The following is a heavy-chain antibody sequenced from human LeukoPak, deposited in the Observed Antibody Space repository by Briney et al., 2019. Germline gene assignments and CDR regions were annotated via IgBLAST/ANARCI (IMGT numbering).Heavy chain of an antibody. CDR1: GGSFSGYY. D-gene: IGHD2-8*01. CDR3: ARGPSIGYCTNGVCYKIDY. J-gene: IGHJ4*02. V-gene: IGHV4-34*01. Sequence: PSETLSLTCAVYGGSFSGYYWSWLRQPPGEGLEWIGEINHSGSTNYNPSLKSRVTISVDTSKNQFSLKLSSVTAADTAVYYCARGPSIGYCTNGVCYKIDYWGQGTLVTVSS. CDR2: INHSGST.